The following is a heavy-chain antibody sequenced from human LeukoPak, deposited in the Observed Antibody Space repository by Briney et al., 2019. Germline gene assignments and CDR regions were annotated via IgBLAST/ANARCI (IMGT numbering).Heavy chain of an antibody. CDR3: ARGRCSSRSCYLFDY. CDR1: GDTLTCYY. V-gene: IGHV1-2*02. Sequence: ASVKVSCKAAGDTLTCYYMHWVRQAPGQGLEWIGWINPNSGGTSYAQKFQCRVTMTRDTSISTAYMELSRLRSDDTAVYYCARGRCSSRSCYLFDYWGQGTLVTVSS. J-gene: IGHJ4*02. D-gene: IGHD2-2*01. CDR2: INPNSGGT.